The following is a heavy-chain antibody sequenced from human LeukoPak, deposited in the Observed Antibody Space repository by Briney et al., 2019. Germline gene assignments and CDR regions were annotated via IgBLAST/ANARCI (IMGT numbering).Heavy chain of an antibody. Sequence: GGSLRLSCAASGFTFNSYAMHWVRQAPGKGLEWVAVISYDGSSKYYADSVKGRFTISRDNSKNTLYLQMNSLRAEDTAVYYCARAEKSEFYYRDVDYFDYWGQGTLVTVSS. J-gene: IGHJ4*02. CDR3: ARAEKSEFYYRDVDYFDY. CDR1: GFTFNSYA. D-gene: IGHD3-22*01. V-gene: IGHV3-30-3*01. CDR2: ISYDGSSK.